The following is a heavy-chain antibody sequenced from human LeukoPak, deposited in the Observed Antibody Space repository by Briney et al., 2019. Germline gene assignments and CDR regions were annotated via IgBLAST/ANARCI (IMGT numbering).Heavy chain of an antibody. CDR1: GFTFSSYA. Sequence: PGGSLRLSCAASGFTFSSYAMHWVRQAPGKELEWVAVISYDGSNKYYADSVKGRFTISRDNSKNTLYLQMNSLRAEDTAVYYCAKVRIVGATVGAFDIWGQGTMVTVSS. V-gene: IGHV3-30-3*01. J-gene: IGHJ3*02. CDR2: ISYDGSNK. CDR3: AKVRIVGATVGAFDI. D-gene: IGHD1-26*01.